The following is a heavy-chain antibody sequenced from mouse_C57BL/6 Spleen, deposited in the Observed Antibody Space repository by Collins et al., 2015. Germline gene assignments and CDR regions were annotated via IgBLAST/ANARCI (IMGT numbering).Heavy chain of an antibody. Sequence: VQLKESGPGLVAPSQSLSITCTVSGFSLTGYGENWVRQPPGKGLEWLGMIWGDGSTDYNSALKSRLSISKDNSKSQVFLKMNSLQTDDTARYYCARTYDYDAMDYWGQGTSVTVSS. J-gene: IGHJ4*01. CDR2: IWGDGST. CDR1: GFSLTGYG. V-gene: IGHV2-6-7*01. D-gene: IGHD2-10*02. CDR3: ARTYDYDAMDY.